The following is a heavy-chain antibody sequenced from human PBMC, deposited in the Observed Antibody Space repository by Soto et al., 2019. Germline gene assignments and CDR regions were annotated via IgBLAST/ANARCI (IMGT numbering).Heavy chain of an antibody. CDR2: ISGSGGST. J-gene: IGHJ5*02. CDR3: AKDPRTWKPLDYGDHNWFGP. CDR1: GFTFSSYA. D-gene: IGHD4-17*01. Sequence: PGGSLRLSCAASGFTFSSYAMSWVRQAPGKGLEWVSAISGSGGSTYYADSVKGRFTISRDNSKNTLYLQMNSLRAEDTAVYYCAKDPRTWKPLDYGDHNWFGPWGQGTLVTFSS. V-gene: IGHV3-23*01.